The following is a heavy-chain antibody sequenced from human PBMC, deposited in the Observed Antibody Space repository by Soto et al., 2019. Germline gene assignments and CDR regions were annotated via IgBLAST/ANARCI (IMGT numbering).Heavy chain of an antibody. CDR1: GYTFTSYA. J-gene: IGHJ4*02. V-gene: IGHV1-3*01. CDR3: ARGQQLGGTNFDY. D-gene: IGHD6-6*01. Sequence: ASVKVSCKASGYTFTSYAMHWVRQAPGQRLEWMGWINAGNGNTKYSQKFQGRVTITRDTSASTAYMELSSLRSEDTAVYYCARGQQLGGTNFDYWGQGTLVTVSS. CDR2: INAGNGNT.